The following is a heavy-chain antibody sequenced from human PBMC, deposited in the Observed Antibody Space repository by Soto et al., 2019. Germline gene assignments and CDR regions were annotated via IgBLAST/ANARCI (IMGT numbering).Heavy chain of an antibody. CDR3: AKGFLLAGQLVNV. D-gene: IGHD6-6*01. Sequence: GGSLRLSCAASGFTFSSYSMNWVRQAPGKGLEWVSSFTSSSSDIHYADSVKGRFTISRDNAKNSLYLQMNSLRAEDTAVYYCAKGFLLAGQLVNVWGQGTLVTVSS. J-gene: IGHJ4*02. CDR1: GFTFSSYS. CDR2: FTSSSSDI. V-gene: IGHV3-21*01.